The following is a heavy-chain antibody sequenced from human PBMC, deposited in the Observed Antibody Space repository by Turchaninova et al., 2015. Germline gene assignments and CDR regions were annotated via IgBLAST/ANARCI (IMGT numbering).Heavy chain of an antibody. D-gene: IGHD5-24*01. CDR2: THPNSGGT. CDR1: GYTFSDYQ. J-gene: IGHJ4*02. V-gene: IGHV1-2*02. CDR3: ARNKDGLGY. Sequence: QVQLVQSGAEVKEPGVSVKVSCKASGYTFSDYQMAWVRQAPGQGLEWMGWTHPNSGGTSYGKKLQGRVTMTRDTSIGTAYLELRSLTSDDTAVYYCARNKDGLGYWGQGTLVTVSS.